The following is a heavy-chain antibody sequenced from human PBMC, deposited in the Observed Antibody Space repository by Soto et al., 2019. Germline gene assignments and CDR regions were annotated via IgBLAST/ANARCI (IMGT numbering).Heavy chain of an antibody. CDR1: GGSISGYY. J-gene: IGHJ3*02. CDR2: IYYSGST. V-gene: IGHV4-59*08. CDR3: ARRPISSGWYGGFDI. D-gene: IGHD6-19*01. Sequence: SETLSLTCTVSGGSISGYYWSWIRQPPGKGLEWIAYIYYSGSTNYNPSLKSRVTISVDTSKNQFSLKLSSVTAADTAVYYCARRPISSGWYGGFDIWGQGTMVTVSS.